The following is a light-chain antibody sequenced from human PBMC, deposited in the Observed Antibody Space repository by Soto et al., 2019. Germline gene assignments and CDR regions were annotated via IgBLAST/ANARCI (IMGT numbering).Light chain of an antibody. V-gene: IGKV4-1*01. CDR3: QQYYSAPPLT. CDR1: QRVLYSSNSKNY. CDR2: WAS. Sequence: DILMTQSPDSLPVSLGERATINCKSSQRVLYSSNSKNYLAWYQQKPGQHPKLLIYWASTRESGVPDRLSGSASGKDFTLTISSLQAEDVAVYYCQQYYSAPPLTFGGGTKVDIK. J-gene: IGKJ4*01.